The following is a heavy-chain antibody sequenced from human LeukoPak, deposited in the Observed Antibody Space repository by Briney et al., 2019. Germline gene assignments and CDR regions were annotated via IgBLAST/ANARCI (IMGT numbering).Heavy chain of an antibody. D-gene: IGHD6-13*01. V-gene: IGHV3-23*01. CDR3: AKARGSPQASSSWYSASRNWFDP. J-gene: IGHJ5*02. CDR2: ISGSGGST. Sequence: PGGSLRLSCAASGFTFSSYAMSWVRQAPGKGLEWVSAISGSGGSTYYADSVKGRFTISRDNSKNTLYLQMNSLRAEDTAVYYCAKARGSPQASSSWYSASRNWFDPWGQGTLVTVSS. CDR1: GFTFSSYA.